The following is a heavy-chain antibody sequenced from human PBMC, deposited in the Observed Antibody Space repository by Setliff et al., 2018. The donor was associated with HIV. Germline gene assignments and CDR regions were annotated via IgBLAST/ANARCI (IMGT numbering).Heavy chain of an antibody. CDR2: ISSGGNDI. D-gene: IGHD6-19*01. Sequence: GGSLRLSCAASGFTFRSYGLHWVRQAPGKGLEWLAFISSGGNDIYYADSVKGRFSISRDNSDNTVHVEMNSLRPDDTAMYYCVKDRRYSSGPQSYFDNWGQGTLVTVSS. J-gene: IGHJ4*02. CDR1: GFTFRSYG. V-gene: IGHV3-30*02. CDR3: VKDRRYSSGPQSYFDN.